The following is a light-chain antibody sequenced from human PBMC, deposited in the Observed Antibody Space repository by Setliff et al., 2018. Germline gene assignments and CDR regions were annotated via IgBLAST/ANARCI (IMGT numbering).Light chain of an antibody. Sequence: QSALAQPPSASGPPGQSVTISCTGTSSDVGGYNYVSWYQQHPGKAPKLMIYEVSKRPSGVPDRFSGSKSGNTASLTVSGLQAEDEADYYCSSYAGSNNFPYVFGTGTKVTV. J-gene: IGLJ1*01. CDR2: EVS. CDR3: SSYAGSNNFPYV. V-gene: IGLV2-8*01. CDR1: SSDVGGYNY.